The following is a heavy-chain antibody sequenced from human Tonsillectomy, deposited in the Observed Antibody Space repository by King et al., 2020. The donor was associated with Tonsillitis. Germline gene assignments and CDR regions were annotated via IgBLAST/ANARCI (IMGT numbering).Heavy chain of an antibody. CDR1: GFNFRPYG. V-gene: IGHV3-48*01. CDR3: ARDRRAAWGMDV. CDR2: ISGSGNTT. D-gene: IGHD6-25*01. J-gene: IGHJ6*02. Sequence: VQLVESGGALVQPGGSLRLSCSGSGFNFRPYGMKWVRQAPGKGLEWRAHISGSGNTTFYAAFKGGRFTISRDNVNNSLFLQMPSLRAGDTAVYFCARDRRAAWGMDVWGPGTTVTVSS.